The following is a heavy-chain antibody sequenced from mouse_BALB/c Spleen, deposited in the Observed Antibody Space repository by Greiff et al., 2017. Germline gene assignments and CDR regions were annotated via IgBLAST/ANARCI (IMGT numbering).Heavy chain of an antibody. D-gene: IGHD1-1*01. CDR2: IYPYNGGT. V-gene: IGHV1S29*02. CDR3: AREEGKITTVVDAMDY. CDR1: GYTFTDYN. Sequence: EVKLMESGPELVKPGASVKISCKASGYTFTDYNMHWVKQSHGKSLEWIGYIYPYNGGTGYNQKFKSKATLTVDNSSSTAYMELRSLTSEDSAVYYCAREEGKITTVVDAMDYWGQGTSVTVSS. J-gene: IGHJ4*01.